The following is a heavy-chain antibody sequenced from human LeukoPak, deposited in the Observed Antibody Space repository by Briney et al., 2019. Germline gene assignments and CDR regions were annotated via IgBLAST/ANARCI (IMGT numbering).Heavy chain of an antibody. D-gene: IGHD3-3*01. CDR3: AREPEGITIFGVVNQA. CDR2: INPNNGDT. CDR1: GYTFTGYY. V-gene: IGHV1-2*02. Sequence: ASVKVSCKASGYTFTGYYMHWVRQAPGQGLEWMGWINPNNGDTKYAQKFQGRVTMTRDTSISTAYMELSRLRSDDTALYYCAREPEGITIFGVVNQAWGRGTLVTVSS. J-gene: IGHJ4*02.